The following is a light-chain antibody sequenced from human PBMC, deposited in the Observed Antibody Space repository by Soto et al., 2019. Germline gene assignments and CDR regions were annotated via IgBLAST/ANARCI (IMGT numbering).Light chain of an antibody. V-gene: IGLV1-40*01. Sequence: QSVRTQPPSVSGAPGQRVTISCTGSSSNIGAGYDVHWYQQLPGTAPKLLIYGNSNRPSGVPDRFSGPKSGTSASLAITGLQAEDEADYYCQSYDSSLSVVFGGGTKVTVL. CDR3: QSYDSSLSVV. CDR2: GNS. CDR1: SSNIGAGYD. J-gene: IGLJ2*01.